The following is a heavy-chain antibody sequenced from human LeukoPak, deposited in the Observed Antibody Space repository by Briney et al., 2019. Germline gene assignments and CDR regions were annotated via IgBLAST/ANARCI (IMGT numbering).Heavy chain of an antibody. D-gene: IGHD5-18*01. Sequence: GGSLRLSCAASGFTFSSYAMHWVRQAPGKGLEYVSAISSNGGSTYYANSVKGRFTISRDNSKNTLYLQVGSLRAEDMAVYYCARGGRYSYGKNWFDPWGQGTLVTVSS. CDR3: ARGGRYSYGKNWFDP. CDR2: ISSNGGST. CDR1: GFTFSSYA. J-gene: IGHJ5*02. V-gene: IGHV3-64*01.